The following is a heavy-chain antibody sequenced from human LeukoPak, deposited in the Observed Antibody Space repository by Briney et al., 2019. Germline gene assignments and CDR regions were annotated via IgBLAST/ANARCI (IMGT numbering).Heavy chain of an antibody. V-gene: IGHV1-2*02. CDR3: ARARPLWFGVNDY. CDR2: INPNSGGT. D-gene: IGHD3-10*01. CDR1: GYTFTSYG. Sequence: ASVKVSCKASGYTFTSYGISWVRQAPGQGLEWMGWINPNSGGTNYAQKFQGRVTMTRDTSISTAYMDLSRLRSDDTAVYYCARARPLWFGVNDYWGQGTLVTVSS. J-gene: IGHJ4*02.